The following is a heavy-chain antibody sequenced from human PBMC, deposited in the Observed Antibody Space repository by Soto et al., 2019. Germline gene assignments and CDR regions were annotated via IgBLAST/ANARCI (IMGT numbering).Heavy chain of an antibody. J-gene: IGHJ6*02. D-gene: IGHD5-12*01. CDR3: ASSKGLRGALGYYYYGMDV. CDR2: MNPNSGNT. Sequence: QVQLVQSGAEVKKPGASVKVSCKASGYTFTSYDINWVRQATGQGLEWMGWMNPNSGNTGYAQKFQGRVTMTRNTSIRTAYMELSSLRSEDTAVYYCASSKGLRGALGYYYYGMDVWGQGTTVTVSS. CDR1: GYTFTSYD. V-gene: IGHV1-8*01.